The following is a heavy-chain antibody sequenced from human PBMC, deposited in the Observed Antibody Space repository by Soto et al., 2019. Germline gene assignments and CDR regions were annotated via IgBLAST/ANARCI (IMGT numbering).Heavy chain of an antibody. J-gene: IGHJ4*02. D-gene: IGHD2-15*01. CDR3: ARGPNRKLLFDY. Sequence: GESLKISCAASGFTVSSNYMNWVRQAPGKGLEWVSVIYSGGTTYYADSVKGRFTISRDNSKNTLYLQMNSLRAEDTAVYYCARGPNRKLLFDYWGQGTLVTVSS. CDR2: IYSGGTT. CDR1: GFTVSSNY. V-gene: IGHV3-66*01.